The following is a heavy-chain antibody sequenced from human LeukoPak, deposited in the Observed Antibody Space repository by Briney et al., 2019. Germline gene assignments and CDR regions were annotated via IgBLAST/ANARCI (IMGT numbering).Heavy chain of an antibody. V-gene: IGHV1-8*01. CDR1: GYTFTSYD. Sequence: ASVSVSCKASGYTFTSYDINWVRQAAGQGLEWMGWMNPSSGNTGYAQKFQGRVTMTSNTSIRTAYMELSSLRSEDTAVYYCATGVVPIWFDPWGQGTLVTVSS. J-gene: IGHJ5*02. CDR2: MNPSSGNT. D-gene: IGHD3-3*01. CDR3: ATGVVPIWFDP.